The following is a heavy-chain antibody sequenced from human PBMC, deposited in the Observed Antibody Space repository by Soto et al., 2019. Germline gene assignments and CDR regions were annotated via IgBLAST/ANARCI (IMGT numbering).Heavy chain of an antibody. V-gene: IGHV1-8*01. Sequence: QVQLVQSGAEVKKHEASVKVSGKASGYTFTSYDINWVRQATGQGLEWMGWMNPNSGNTAYAQKFLGRVTMTRNTSISTAYMELSSLRSEDTAVYYCARERTRGFDPWGQGTLVTVSS. J-gene: IGHJ5*02. CDR2: MNPNSGNT. CDR1: GYTFTSYD. CDR3: ARERTRGFDP.